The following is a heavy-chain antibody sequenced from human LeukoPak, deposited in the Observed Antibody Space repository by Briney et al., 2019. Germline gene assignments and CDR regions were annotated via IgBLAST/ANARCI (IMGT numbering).Heavy chain of an antibody. D-gene: IGHD6-25*01. J-gene: IGHJ4*02. CDR2: VYYGRSP. CDR1: GDSISRSTYY. CDR3: ARSSGTGTFSY. V-gene: IGHV4-39*02. Sequence: SETLSLTCAVSGDSISRSTYYWAWIRQPPGKGLEWIGSVYYGRSPYYNPSLESRATISVDTSKNHFSLKMSSVTAADTAVYYCARSSGTGTFSYWGQGTLVTVSS.